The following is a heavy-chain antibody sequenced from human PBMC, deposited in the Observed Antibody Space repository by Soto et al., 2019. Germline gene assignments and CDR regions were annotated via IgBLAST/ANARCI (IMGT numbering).Heavy chain of an antibody. Sequence: SETLSLTCPVSGGSINNYYWSWIRQPPGKGLQWLGYIYYTGGTNYNPSLKSRVTISVDTSKNQFSLKLSSVTAADTALYYCARGLDYYDGSTHAFDIWGQGTMVTVS. CDR3: ARGLDYYDGSTHAFDI. CDR1: GGSINNYY. CDR2: IYYTGGT. V-gene: IGHV4-59*01. J-gene: IGHJ3*02. D-gene: IGHD3-22*01.